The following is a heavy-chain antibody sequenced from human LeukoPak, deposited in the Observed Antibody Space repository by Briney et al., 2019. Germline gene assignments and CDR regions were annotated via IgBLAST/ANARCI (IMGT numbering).Heavy chain of an antibody. V-gene: IGHV3-23*01. D-gene: IGHD3-10*01. J-gene: IGHJ4*02. CDR2: ISSSGGRA. CDR3: ARDLRGSDAYYFDY. CDR1: GFTFSNYA. Sequence: PGGSLRLSCAASGFTFSNYAMSWVRQAPGKGLEWVSVISSSGGRASYADSVKGRFTVSRDNSKNTLYLQMNSLRGEDTAVYYCARDLRGSDAYYFDYWGQGTLVTVSS.